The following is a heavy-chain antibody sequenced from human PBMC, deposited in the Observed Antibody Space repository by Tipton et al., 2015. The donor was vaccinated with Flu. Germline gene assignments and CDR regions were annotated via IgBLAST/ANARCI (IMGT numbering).Heavy chain of an antibody. J-gene: IGHJ4*02. Sequence: QLVQSGPEVKKPGASVKVSCKASGYTFTSYYMHWVRQAPGQGLEWMGIINPSGGSTSYAQKFQGRVTMTRDTSTSTVYMELSSLRSEDTAVYYCAGDTGGYDSSGYYPDYWGQGTLVTVSS. V-gene: IGHV1-46*01. CDR2: INPSGGST. CDR3: AGDTGGYDSSGYYPDY. CDR1: GYTFTSYY. D-gene: IGHD3-22*01.